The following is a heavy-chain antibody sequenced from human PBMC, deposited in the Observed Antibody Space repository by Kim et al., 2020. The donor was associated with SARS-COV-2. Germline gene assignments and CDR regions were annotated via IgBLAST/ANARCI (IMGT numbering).Heavy chain of an antibody. CDR2: ISSSSSYT. CDR1: GFTFSDYY. Sequence: GGSLRLSCAASGFTFSDYYMSWIRQAPGKGLEWVSYISSSSSYTNYADSVKGRFTISRDNAKNSLYLQMNSLRAEDTAVYYCARGGYEYVWGSYRDYYYYSGMAVGGQGTTVTVSS. V-gene: IGHV3-11*05. D-gene: IGHD3-16*02. CDR3: ARGGYEYVWGSYRDYYYYSGMAV. J-gene: IGHJ6*02.